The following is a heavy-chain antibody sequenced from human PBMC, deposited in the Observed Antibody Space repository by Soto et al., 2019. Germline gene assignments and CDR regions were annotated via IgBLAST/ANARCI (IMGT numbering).Heavy chain of an antibody. Sequence: PSETVSLTCTVSGGSISNYYWSWIRQPPGRGLEWIGYIYYSGNTNYNPSLKSRVTISIDTSKNQLSLNLSSVTVADTAVYYCAKGRTGSYHWFDPWGQGTLVTVSS. CDR3: AKGRTGSYHWFDP. CDR2: IYYSGNT. CDR1: GGSISNYY. V-gene: IGHV4-59*01. D-gene: IGHD1-26*01. J-gene: IGHJ5*02.